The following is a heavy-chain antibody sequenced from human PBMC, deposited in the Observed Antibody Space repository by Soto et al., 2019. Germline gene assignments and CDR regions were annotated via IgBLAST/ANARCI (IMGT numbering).Heavy chain of an antibody. D-gene: IGHD6-13*01. V-gene: IGHV3-30*18. CDR3: AKDGESSSWLRYYYYDMDV. CDR2: ISYDGSNK. J-gene: IGHJ6*02. CDR1: GFTFSSYG. Sequence: QVQLVESGGGVVQPGRSLRLSCAASGFTFSSYGMHWVRQAPGKGLGWMAVISYDGSNKYYADSVKGRFTISRDNSKNTLYLQMNSLRAEDTAVYYCAKDGESSSWLRYYYYDMDVWGQGTTVTVSS.